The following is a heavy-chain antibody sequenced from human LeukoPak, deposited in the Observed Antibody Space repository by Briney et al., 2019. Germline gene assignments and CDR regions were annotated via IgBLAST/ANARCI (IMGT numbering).Heavy chain of an antibody. Sequence: ASVKVSCKASGYTFTSYGISWVRQAPGQGLEWMGWISAYNGNTNYAQKLQGRVTMTTDTSTSTAYMELRSLRSDDTAVYYCARDRLPTEVATMGDYWGQGTLVTVSS. CDR2: ISAYNGNT. D-gene: IGHD5-12*01. CDR1: GYTFTSYG. CDR3: ARDRLPTEVATMGDY. J-gene: IGHJ4*02. V-gene: IGHV1-18*01.